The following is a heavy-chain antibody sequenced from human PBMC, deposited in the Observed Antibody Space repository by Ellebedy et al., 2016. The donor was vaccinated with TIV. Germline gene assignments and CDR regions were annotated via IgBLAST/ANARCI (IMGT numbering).Heavy chain of an antibody. J-gene: IGHJ4*02. D-gene: IGHD6-19*01. CDR3: AKGFWSSGWYFWQRLYYFDY. V-gene: IGHV3-30*18. CDR1: GFTFSSYG. Sequence: PGGSLRLSCAASGFTFSSYGMHRVRPAPGKGVEWVAVISYDGSNKYYADSVKVRFTISRDNSKNTLYLQMNSLRAEDTAVYYCAKGFWSSGWYFWQRLYYFDYWGQGTLVTVSS. CDR2: ISYDGSNK.